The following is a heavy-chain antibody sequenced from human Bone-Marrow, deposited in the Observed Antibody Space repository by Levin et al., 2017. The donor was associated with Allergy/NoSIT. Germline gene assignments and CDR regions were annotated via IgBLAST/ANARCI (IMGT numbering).Heavy chain of an antibody. CDR1: GVSLGGHSW. J-gene: IGHJ4*02. CDR2: IYFSGKS. D-gene: IGHD3-9*01. CDR3: ARRFGLERVIDWSPYYFDY. V-gene: IGHV4-4*02. Sequence: SETLSLTCAVSGVSLGGHSWWSWVRQPPGKGLEWIGEIYFSGKSNYNPSLKSRVTLTLNKSNYQFSLRLTSVTAADTAMYYCARRFGLERVIDWSPYYFDYWGRGILVSVSS.